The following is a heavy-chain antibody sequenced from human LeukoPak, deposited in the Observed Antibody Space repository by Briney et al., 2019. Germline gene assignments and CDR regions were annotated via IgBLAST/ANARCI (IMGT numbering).Heavy chain of an antibody. J-gene: IGHJ4*02. D-gene: IGHD1-26*01. Sequence: PSETLSLTCTVSGGSISSYYWSWIRQPPGEGLEWIGYIYYSGSTNYNPSLKSRVTISVDTSKNQFSLKLSSVTAADTAVYYCARHAVYRYYFDYWGQGTLVTVSS. CDR2: IYYSGST. CDR1: GGSISSYY. CDR3: ARHAVYRYYFDY. V-gene: IGHV4-59*08.